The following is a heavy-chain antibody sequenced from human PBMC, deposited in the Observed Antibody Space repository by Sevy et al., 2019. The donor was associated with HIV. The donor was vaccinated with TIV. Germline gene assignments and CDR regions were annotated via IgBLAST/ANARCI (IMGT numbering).Heavy chain of an antibody. J-gene: IGHJ4*02. CDR1: GFTFSDSW. Sequence: GGSLRLSCVASGFTFSDSWMFWVRQAPGRGLERIAFINEDGSRLGYVESVRGRFTISRENIKNSLYLQMNNLRAEDTALYFCARDRAYSAVDYWGQGTLVTVSS. D-gene: IGHD5-18*01. CDR2: INEDGSRL. CDR3: ARDRAYSAVDY. V-gene: IGHV3-7*01.